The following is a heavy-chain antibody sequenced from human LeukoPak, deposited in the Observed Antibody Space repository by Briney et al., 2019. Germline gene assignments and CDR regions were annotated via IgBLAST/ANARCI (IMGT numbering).Heavy chain of an antibody. V-gene: IGHV3-23*01. D-gene: IGHD2-15*01. Sequence: SGGSLRLSCAASGFTFSSSAMSWVRQAPGKGLEWVSAISNNGGYTYYADSVQGRFTISRDNSKNTLWLQMNSPRAEDTAVYYCAKDLVSGGYYDYWGQGTLVTVSS. CDR2: ISNNGGYT. CDR3: AKDLVSGGYYDY. J-gene: IGHJ4*02. CDR1: GFTFSSSA.